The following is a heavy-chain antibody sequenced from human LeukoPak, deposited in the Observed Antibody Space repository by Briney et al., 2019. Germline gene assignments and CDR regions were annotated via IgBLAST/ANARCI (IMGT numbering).Heavy chain of an antibody. CDR3: TYDNSPGGLEY. D-gene: IGHD2-8*02. J-gene: IGHJ4*02. CDR2: IFGKNGAK. CDR1: GFTFNDYA. V-gene: IGHV3-9*01. Sequence: SGGSLRLSCAASGFTFNDYAMHWVRQAPGKGLEWVSGIFGKNGAKGHADSVKGRFTISRDNANNSLYLQMNSLRPDDTALYYCTYDNSPGGLEYWGQGTLVTVSS.